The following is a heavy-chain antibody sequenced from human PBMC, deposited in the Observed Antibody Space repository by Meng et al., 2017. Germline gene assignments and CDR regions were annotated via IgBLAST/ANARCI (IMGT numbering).Heavy chain of an antibody. CDR1: ADTFTSYY. CDR2: INPSGGST. V-gene: IGHV1-46*01. CDR3: ARGPYSSGWYANLDY. D-gene: IGHD6-19*01. J-gene: IGHJ4*02. Sequence: QGEVVQFGAEGKKPWASVKISDKTSADTFTSYYMHWVRQAPGQGLEWMGIINPSGGSTSYAQKFQGRVTMTRDTSTSTVYMELSSLRSEDTAVYYCARGPYSSGWYANLDYWGQGTLVTVSS.